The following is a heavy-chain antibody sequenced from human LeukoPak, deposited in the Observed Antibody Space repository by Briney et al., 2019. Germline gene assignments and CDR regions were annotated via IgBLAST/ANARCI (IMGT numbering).Heavy chain of an antibody. J-gene: IGHJ4*02. D-gene: IGHD3-22*01. V-gene: IGHV3-23*01. Sequence: GGSLRLSCAASGVTLSSYAVSWVRQAPGKGLEWISGIINNGDNTYYADSVKGRFTISRDNSMNTLYLHMNSLRAEDTAVYYCAKARRPHYYDDNGYYYLDLDYWGQGTLVTVSS. CDR2: IINNGDNT. CDR1: GVTLSSYA. CDR3: AKARRPHYYDDNGYYYLDLDY.